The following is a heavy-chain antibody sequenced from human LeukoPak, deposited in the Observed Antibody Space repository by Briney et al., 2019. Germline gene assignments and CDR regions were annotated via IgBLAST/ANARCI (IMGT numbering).Heavy chain of an antibody. V-gene: IGHV4-39*01. CDR3: VLNSERYYHYYGMEV. CDR1: GGSISRSSYY. Sequence: SETLSLTCTVSGGSISRSSYYGGWLRQPPGKGLVWIGSIYYSGSTYYNPSLKSRVTISVDTSKNQFSMKLSYVPAADTALYCCVLNSERYYHYYGMEVCGARATGTVSS. CDR2: IYYSGST. J-gene: IGHJ6*01. D-gene: IGHD4-23*01.